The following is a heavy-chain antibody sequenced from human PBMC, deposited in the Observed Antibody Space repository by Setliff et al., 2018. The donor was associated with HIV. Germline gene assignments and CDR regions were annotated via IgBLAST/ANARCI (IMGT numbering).Heavy chain of an antibody. V-gene: IGHV4-39*07. CDR3: VRETGQYYYDNSGYYYAYDFDH. CDR1: GGSISSISYY. D-gene: IGHD3-22*01. J-gene: IGHJ4*02. Sequence: KPSETLSLTCTVSGGSISSISYYWGWIRQPPGKGLEWIGNIYYSGSTYYNPSLKSRVLISVDTSKNQFSLRLSSVTAADTAVYYCVRETGQYYYDNSGYYYAYDFDHWGQGTLVTVSS. CDR2: IYYSGST.